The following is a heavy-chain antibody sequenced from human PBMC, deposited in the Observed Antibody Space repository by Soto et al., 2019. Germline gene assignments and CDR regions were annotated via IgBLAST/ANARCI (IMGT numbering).Heavy chain of an antibody. CDR2: IYYSGST. CDR1: GGSISSYY. V-gene: IGHV4-59*08. Sequence: SETLSLTCTVSGGSISSYYWSWIRQPPGKGLEWIGYIYYSGSTNYNPSLKSRVTISVDTSKNQFSLKLSSVTAADTAVYYCARSFLRGTFDYWGQGTLVTVSS. CDR3: ARSFLRGTFDY. D-gene: IGHD4-17*01. J-gene: IGHJ4*02.